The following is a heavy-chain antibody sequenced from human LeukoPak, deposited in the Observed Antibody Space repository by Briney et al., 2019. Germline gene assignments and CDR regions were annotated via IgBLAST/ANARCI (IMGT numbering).Heavy chain of an antibody. J-gene: IGHJ4*02. D-gene: IGHD3-22*01. CDR3: AKYYYGSSGIDY. V-gene: IGHV3-33*06. CDR1: GFTFSSYG. Sequence: GRSLRLSCAASGFTFSSYGMHWVRQAPGKGLEWVAVIWYDGSNKYYADSVKGRFTISRDNSKNTLYLQMNSLRAEDTAVYYCAKYYYGSSGIDYWGQGTLVTVSS. CDR2: IWYDGSNK.